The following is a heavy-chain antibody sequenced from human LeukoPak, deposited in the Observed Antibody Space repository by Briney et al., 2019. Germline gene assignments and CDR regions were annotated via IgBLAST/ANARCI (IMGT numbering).Heavy chain of an antibody. V-gene: IGHV4-59*01. J-gene: IGHJ5*02. D-gene: IGHD3-9*01. CDR2: IYYNGNT. CDR3: ARGGTYNGILSFDP. Sequence: SETLSLTCSVSGGSISSYYWSWIRQPPGKGLEWIGYIYYNGNTNYSLSLKSRVTISLDTSKIQFSLKLTSVTAADTAVYYCARGGTYNGILSFDPWGQGTLVTVSS. CDR1: GGSISSYY.